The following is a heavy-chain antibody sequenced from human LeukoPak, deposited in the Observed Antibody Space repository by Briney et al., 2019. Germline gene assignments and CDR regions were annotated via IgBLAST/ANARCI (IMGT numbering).Heavy chain of an antibody. CDR3: ARDGYSSSWYGV. D-gene: IGHD6-13*01. V-gene: IGHV3-21*01. Sequence: PGGSLRLSCAASGFTFSSYSMNWVRQAPGKGLEWVSSISSSSSYMYYADSVKGRFTISRDNAKNSLYLQMNSLRAEDTAVYYCARDGYSSSWYGVWGQGTLVTVSS. CDR1: GFTFSSYS. CDR2: ISSSSSYM. J-gene: IGHJ4*02.